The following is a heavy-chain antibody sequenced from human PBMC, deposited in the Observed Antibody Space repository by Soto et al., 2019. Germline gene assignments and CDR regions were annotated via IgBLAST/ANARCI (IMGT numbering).Heavy chain of an antibody. Sequence: EVQLVESGGGLVQPGGSLRLSCAASGFTISSHWMSWVRQAPGKGLEWVANIKQDGNEKYYVDSVKGRFTISRDNAKNSLYLQMSSLRAGDTAVYYCARRITWNGYPYKSDFWGQGTLVTVSS. CDR3: ARRITWNGYPYKSDF. CDR2: IKQDGNEK. V-gene: IGHV3-7*03. D-gene: IGHD3-3*01. J-gene: IGHJ4*02. CDR1: GFTISSHW.